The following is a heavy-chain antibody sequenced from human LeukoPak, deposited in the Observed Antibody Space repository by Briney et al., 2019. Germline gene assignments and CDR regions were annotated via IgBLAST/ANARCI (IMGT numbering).Heavy chain of an antibody. Sequence: ASVKVSCKASGYTFTGYYMHWVRRAPGQGLEWMGCINHDSGGTNYALKFQGRVTMTRDTSISTAYMELSRLRSDDTAVYYCARASVVPAAMNAHNWFDPWGQGTLVTVSS. J-gene: IGHJ5*02. V-gene: IGHV1-2*02. CDR2: INHDSGGT. CDR1: GYTFTGYY. CDR3: ARASVVPAAMNAHNWFDP. D-gene: IGHD2-2*01.